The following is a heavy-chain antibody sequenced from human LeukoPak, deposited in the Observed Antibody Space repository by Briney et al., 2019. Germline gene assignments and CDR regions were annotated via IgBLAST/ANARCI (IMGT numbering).Heavy chain of an antibody. CDR3: ARVPSVWDIVVVPAAATFDY. CDR2: IYYSGST. D-gene: IGHD2-2*01. CDR1: GGSISSSSYY. J-gene: IGHJ4*02. V-gene: IGHV4-39*07. Sequence: SETLSLTCTVSGGSISSSSYYWGWIRQPPGKGLEWIGSIYYSGSTYYNPSLKSRVTISVDTSKNQFSLKLSSVTAADTAVYYCARVPSVWDIVVVPAAATFDYWGQGTLVTVSS.